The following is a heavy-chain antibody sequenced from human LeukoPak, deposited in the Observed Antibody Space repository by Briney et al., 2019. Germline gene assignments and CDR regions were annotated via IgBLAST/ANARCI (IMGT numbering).Heavy chain of an antibody. J-gene: IGHJ6*02. Sequence: SVNLSCKASVYTHTSHYVHCVRHAPGQGLEWMEKITPSGNRTRHAQKFQGRVTMNRDTSTSTVYMELNSLRSEDTAVHYCARTMVRGVIITPPEPPYYCGMDVWGQGTTVTVSS. CDR3: ARTMVRGVIITPPEPPYYCGMDV. V-gene: IGHV1-46*01. D-gene: IGHD3-10*01. CDR2: ITPSGNRT. CDR1: VYTHTSHY.